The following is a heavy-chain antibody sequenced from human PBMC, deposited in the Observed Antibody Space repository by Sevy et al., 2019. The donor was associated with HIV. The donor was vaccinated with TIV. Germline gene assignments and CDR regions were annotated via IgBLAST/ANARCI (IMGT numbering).Heavy chain of an antibody. J-gene: IGHJ5*01. CDR2: IDPRGEER. Sequence: GGSLRLSCAASGFNFDTFWMGWVRQAPGRGLEWVASIDPRGEERDHLDSLKGRFTISRDNAKNSLYLEMHSLKGEDRALYYCVRVVWDVLVVPAATPSPWLDSWGQGTLVTVSS. CDR1: GFNFDTFW. V-gene: IGHV3-7*01. CDR3: VRVVWDVLVVPAATPSPWLDS. D-gene: IGHD3-16*02.